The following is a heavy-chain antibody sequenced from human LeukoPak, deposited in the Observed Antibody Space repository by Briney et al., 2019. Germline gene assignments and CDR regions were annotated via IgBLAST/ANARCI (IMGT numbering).Heavy chain of an antibody. Sequence: GGSLRLSCAASGFTFSTYGMHWVRQAPGKGLEWVAFIRYDGSHKYYTDSVRGRFTISRDNSKNTLYLQMNSLRAEDTAIYYCAKNGDRGAYCSGGSCYPYFYYYMDVWGKGTTVTISS. V-gene: IGHV3-30*02. CDR2: IRYDGSHK. CDR1: GFTFSTYG. J-gene: IGHJ6*03. CDR3: AKNGDRGAYCSGGSCYPYFYYYMDV. D-gene: IGHD2-15*01.